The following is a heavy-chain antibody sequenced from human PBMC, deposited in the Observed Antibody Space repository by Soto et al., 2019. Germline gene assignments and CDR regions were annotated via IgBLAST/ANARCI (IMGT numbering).Heavy chain of an antibody. CDR3: ARVAGYYFTDAFDT. J-gene: IGHJ3*02. Sequence: PGGSLRLSCAASGFTFSSYGMHWVRQAPGKGLEWVAVISYDGSNKYYADSVKGRFTISRDNSKNTLYLQMNSLRAEDMAVYYCARVAGYYFTDAFDTWGQGTMVTVSS. V-gene: IGHV3-30*03. CDR2: ISYDGSNK. D-gene: IGHD3-22*01. CDR1: GFTFSSYG.